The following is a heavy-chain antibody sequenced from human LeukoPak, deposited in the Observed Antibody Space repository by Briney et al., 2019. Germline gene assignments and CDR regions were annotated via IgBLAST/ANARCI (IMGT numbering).Heavy chain of an antibody. CDR1: GGSISSYY. D-gene: IGHD2-15*01. Sequence: PSETLSLTCTVSGGSISSYYWSWIRQPPGKGLEWIGYIYYSGSTNYNPSLKSRVTISVDTSKNQFSLKLSSVTAADTAVYYCARSGRYCSGGSCYRVFDYWGQGTLVTVSS. CDR2: IYYSGST. CDR3: ARSGRYCSGGSCYRVFDY. V-gene: IGHV4-59*08. J-gene: IGHJ4*02.